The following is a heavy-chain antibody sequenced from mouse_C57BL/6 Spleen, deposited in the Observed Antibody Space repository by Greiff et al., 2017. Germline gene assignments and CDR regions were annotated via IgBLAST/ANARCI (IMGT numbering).Heavy chain of an antibody. CDR1: GYTFTSYW. Sequence: QVQLKQPGTELVKPGASVKLSCKASGYTFTSYWMHWVKQRPGQGLEWIGNINPSNGGTNYNEKFKSKATLTVDKSSSTAYMQLSSLTSEDSAVYYCARPPNWDGAWFAYWGQGTLVTVSA. CDR3: ARPPNWDGAWFAY. J-gene: IGHJ3*01. CDR2: INPSNGGT. V-gene: IGHV1-53*01. D-gene: IGHD4-1*01.